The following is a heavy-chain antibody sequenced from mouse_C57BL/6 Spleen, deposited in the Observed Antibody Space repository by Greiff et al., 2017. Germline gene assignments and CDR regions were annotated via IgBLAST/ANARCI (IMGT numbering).Heavy chain of an antibody. J-gene: IGHJ2*01. V-gene: IGHV1-69*01. Sequence: QVQLQQPGAELVMPGASVKLSCKASGYTFTSYWMHWVKQRPGQGLEWIGEIDPSDSYTNYNQKFKGKSTLTVDKSSSTAYMQLSSLTSEDSAVYYGARSGYYFDYWGQGTTLTVSS. CDR3: ARSGYYFDY. CDR1: GYTFTSYW. D-gene: IGHD3-1*01. CDR2: IDPSDSYT.